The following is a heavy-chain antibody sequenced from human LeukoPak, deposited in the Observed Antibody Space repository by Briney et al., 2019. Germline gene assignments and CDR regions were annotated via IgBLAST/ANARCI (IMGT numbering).Heavy chain of an antibody. V-gene: IGHV3-48*01. J-gene: IGHJ4*02. CDR3: ARPYYYDSRGWVCYFDY. CDR2: ISSSSSTI. CDR1: GFTLSSCS. Sequence: PGGSLRLSCAASGFTLSSCSMNWVRQAPGKGLEWVSYISSSSSTIYYADSVKGRFTISRDNAKNSLYLQMNSLRAEDTAVYYCARPYYYDSRGWVCYFDYWGQGTLVTVSS. D-gene: IGHD3-22*01.